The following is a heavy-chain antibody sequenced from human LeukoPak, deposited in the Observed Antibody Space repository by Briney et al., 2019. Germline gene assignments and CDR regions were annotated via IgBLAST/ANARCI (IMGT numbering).Heavy chain of an antibody. CDR1: GGSFSAYY. Sequence: SETLSLTCAVYGGSFSAYYWSWIRQPPGEGLEWIGDINQSGRTYYNPSLKSRVIISVDPSQNQFSRTLLSVTAADTAVYYCASSDPFSSTWNPAYSIDYCNQGSLVTVSS. J-gene: IGHJ4*02. CDR3: ASSDPFSSTWNPAYSIDY. D-gene: IGHD6-13*01. CDR2: INQSGRT. V-gene: IGHV4-34*01.